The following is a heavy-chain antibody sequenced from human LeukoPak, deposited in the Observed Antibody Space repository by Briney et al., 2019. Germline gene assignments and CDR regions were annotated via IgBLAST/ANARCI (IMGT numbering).Heavy chain of an antibody. V-gene: IGHV1-2*02. CDR3: ARGRTGDEYFFDH. CDR2: INPNSGGT. D-gene: IGHD7-27*01. J-gene: IGHJ4*02. CDR1: GSTFTGYY. Sequence: GASVKVSCKASGSTFTGYYMHWVRQAPGQGLEWMGWINPNSGGTNPAQKFQGRVTMTRDTSISTAYMELSRLRSDDTAVYYCARGRTGDEYFFDHWGQGTLVTVSS.